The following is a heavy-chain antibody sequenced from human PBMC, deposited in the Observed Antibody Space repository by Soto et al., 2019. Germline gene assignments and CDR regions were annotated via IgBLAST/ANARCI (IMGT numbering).Heavy chain of an antibody. CDR3: AHAGDYDLLTFDH. CDR2: IYWDDDK. CDR1: GFSLSTYHMG. V-gene: IGHV2-5*02. D-gene: IGHD4-17*01. Sequence: QITLKESGPTLVRPAQTLTLTCDFSGFSLSTYHMGVDWIRQPPGKALEWLALIYWDDDKRYSPSLKDRLAISKDTSSNQVVLTITNIDPGDSATYFCAHAGDYDLLTFDHWGPGTLVTVSS. J-gene: IGHJ4*02.